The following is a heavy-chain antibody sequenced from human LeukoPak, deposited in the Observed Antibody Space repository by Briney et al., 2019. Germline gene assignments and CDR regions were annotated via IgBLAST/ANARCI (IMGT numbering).Heavy chain of an antibody. J-gene: IGHJ4*02. CDR2: INHSGST. Sequence: SETLSLTCAVYGGSFSGYYWSWIRQPPGKGLEWIGEINHSGSTNYNPSLKSRVTISVDTSKNQFSLKLSSVTAADTAVYYCARGRGIYYYDSSGYYYAWGQGTLVTVSS. CDR3: ARGRGIYYYDSSGYYYA. D-gene: IGHD3-22*01. V-gene: IGHV4-34*01. CDR1: GGSFSGYY.